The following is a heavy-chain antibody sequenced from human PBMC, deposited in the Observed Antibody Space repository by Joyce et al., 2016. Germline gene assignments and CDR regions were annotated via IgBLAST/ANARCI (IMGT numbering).Heavy chain of an antibody. D-gene: IGHD3-16*01. J-gene: IGHJ4*02. CDR2: INPDRGDK. CDR3: AREIKTH. CDR1: GYTFTGYY. Sequence: QVQLVQSGAEVKKPGASVKVSCKASGYTFTGYYIHWVRQAPGQGFEWMGCINPDRGDKRYAEKVQARVTLTKDTSITTVYMELRRLRFDDTAVYFCAREIKTHWGQGTLVTVSS. V-gene: IGHV1-2*02.